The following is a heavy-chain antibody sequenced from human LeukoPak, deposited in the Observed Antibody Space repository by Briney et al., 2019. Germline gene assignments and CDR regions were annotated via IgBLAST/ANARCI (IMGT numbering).Heavy chain of an antibody. CDR3: AKRQSSGISYFDY. J-gene: IGHJ4*02. D-gene: IGHD1-26*01. V-gene: IGHV3-30*18. CDR2: ISYDGSNK. CDR1: GFTFSSYG. Sequence: GGSLRLSCAASGFTFSSYGMHWVRQAPGKGLEWVAVISYDGSNKYYADSVKGRFTISRDNSKNTLYLQINSLRAEDTAVYYCAKRQSSGISYFDYWGQGTLVTVSS.